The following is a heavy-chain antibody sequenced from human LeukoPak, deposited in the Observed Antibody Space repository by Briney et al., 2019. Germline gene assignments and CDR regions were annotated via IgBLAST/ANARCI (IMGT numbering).Heavy chain of an antibody. V-gene: IGHV3-30*18. Sequence: PGGSLRLSCAASGFTFSNYGMHWVRQAPGKGLEWVAVISYDGGNKYYADSVKGRFTISRDNSKNTLYLQMNSLRAEDTAVYYCAKAPGGGSNSYRMDYWGQGTLVTVSS. D-gene: IGHD3-16*02. J-gene: IGHJ4*02. CDR3: AKAPGGGSNSYRMDY. CDR1: GFTFSNYG. CDR2: ISYDGGNK.